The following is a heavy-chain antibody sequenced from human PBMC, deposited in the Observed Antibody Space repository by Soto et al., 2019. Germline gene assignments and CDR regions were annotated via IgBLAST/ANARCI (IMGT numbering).Heavy chain of an antibody. CDR2: ISGSGVST. J-gene: IGHJ4*02. V-gene: IGHV3-23*01. CDR3: AREDILGVRSFDY. CDR1: GFTFSDSA. Sequence: PGGSLRLSCAASGFTFSDSAMTWVRQAPGKGLEWVSVISGSGVSTYYADSVRGRFTISRDNSQNMVYLQMNSLRDEDTAVYYCAREDILGVRSFDYWGQGTLVTVSS. D-gene: IGHD3-9*01.